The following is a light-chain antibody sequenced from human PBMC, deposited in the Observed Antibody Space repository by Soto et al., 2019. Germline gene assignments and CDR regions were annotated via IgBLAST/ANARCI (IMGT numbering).Light chain of an antibody. V-gene: IGLV1-47*01. CDR2: RNN. Sequence: QSVLTQPPSASGTPGQRVTISCSGSSSNIGSNYVYWYQQLPGTAPKLLIYRNNQRPSGVPNRFSGSKTGTSASLAISGFRSEDEADYYCAAWDDSLSGPVFGGGTKVTAL. CDR1: SSNIGSNY. CDR3: AAWDDSLSGPV. J-gene: IGLJ2*01.